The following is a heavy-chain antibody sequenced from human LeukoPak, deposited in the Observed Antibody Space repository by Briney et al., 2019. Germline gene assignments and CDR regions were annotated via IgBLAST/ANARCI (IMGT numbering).Heavy chain of an antibody. V-gene: IGHV3-21*01. CDR2: ISSSSSYI. CDR3: ARVIDEGGFDP. CDR1: GFTFSSYS. Sequence: PGGSLRLSCAASGFTFSSYSMNLVRQAPGKGLEWVSSISSSSSYIYYADSVKGRFTISRDNAKNSLYLQMNSLRAEDTAVYYCARVIDEGGFDPWGQGTLVTVSS. J-gene: IGHJ5*02.